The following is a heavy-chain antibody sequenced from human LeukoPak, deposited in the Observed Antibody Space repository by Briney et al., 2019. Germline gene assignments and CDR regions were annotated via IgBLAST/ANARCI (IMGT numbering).Heavy chain of an antibody. Sequence: ASVKVSCKTSGYTFNKNAINWVRQAPGQGLEWMGWIDTKTGTPTYAQGFTGRFVFSLDMSVSTASLQISSLKATDTAVYYCARRSPTSDAFDIWGQGTLVTVSS. J-gene: IGHJ3*02. CDR2: IDTKTGTP. CDR1: GYTFNKNA. V-gene: IGHV7-4-1*02. CDR3: ARRSPTSDAFDI. D-gene: IGHD4-11*01.